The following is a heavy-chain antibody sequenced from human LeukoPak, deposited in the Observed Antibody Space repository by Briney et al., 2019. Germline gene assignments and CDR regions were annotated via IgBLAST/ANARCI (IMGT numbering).Heavy chain of an antibody. CDR3: ARDKGRGYSYGNFDY. V-gene: IGHV4-59*01. Sequence: KPSETLSLTCTVSGGSISSYYWSWIRQPPGKGLEWIGYIYYSGSTNYNPSLKSRVTISVDTSKNQFSLKLSSVTAADTAVYYCARDKGRGYSYGNFDYWGQGTLVTVFS. CDR2: IYYSGST. CDR1: GGSISSYY. D-gene: IGHD5-18*01. J-gene: IGHJ4*02.